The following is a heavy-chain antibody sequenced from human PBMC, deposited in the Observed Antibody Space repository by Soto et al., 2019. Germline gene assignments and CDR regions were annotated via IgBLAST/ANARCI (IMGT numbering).Heavy chain of an antibody. J-gene: IGHJ6*02. CDR3: ARQRDYYDSSGYRSYYYGMDV. CDR2: IYYSGST. D-gene: IGHD3-22*01. V-gene: IGHV4-59*08. CDR1: GGSISSYY. Sequence: SETLSLTCTVSGGSISSYYWSWIRQPPGKGLEWIGYIYYSGSTNYNPSLKSRVTISVDTSKNQFSLKLSSVTAADTAVYYCARQRDYYDSSGYRSYYYGMDVWGQGTTVTVSS.